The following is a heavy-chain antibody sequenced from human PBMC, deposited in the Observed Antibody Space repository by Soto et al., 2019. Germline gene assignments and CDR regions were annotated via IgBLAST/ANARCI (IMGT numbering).Heavy chain of an antibody. CDR1: GFTVSSNY. J-gene: IGHJ1*01. Sequence: HPGGSLRLSCAASGFTVSSNYMSWVRQAPGKGLEWVSVIYSVGSTYYADSVMGRFTISRANSRNTLYLQMNSLRAEDTAVYYCARPARYYDSSGYQIEGYFQHWGQGTLVTVSS. V-gene: IGHV3-66*04. D-gene: IGHD3-22*01. CDR2: IYSVGST. CDR3: ARPARYYDSSGYQIEGYFQH.